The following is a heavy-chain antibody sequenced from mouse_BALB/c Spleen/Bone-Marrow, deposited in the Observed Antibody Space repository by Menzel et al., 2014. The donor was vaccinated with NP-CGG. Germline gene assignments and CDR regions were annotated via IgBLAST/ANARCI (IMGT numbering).Heavy chain of an antibody. CDR1: GFDFSGYW. Sequence: DVMLVESGGGLVQPGGSLKLSCAASGFDFSGYWMSWVRQAPGKGLEWIGEINPDRKTINYTPSLKNKFIISRDNAKNTLYLQMSKVKSEDTALYYCARLGYYGWFAYWGQGTLVTVSA. CDR2: INPDRKTI. V-gene: IGHV4-1*02. D-gene: IGHD2-3*01. CDR3: ARLGYYGWFAY. J-gene: IGHJ3*01.